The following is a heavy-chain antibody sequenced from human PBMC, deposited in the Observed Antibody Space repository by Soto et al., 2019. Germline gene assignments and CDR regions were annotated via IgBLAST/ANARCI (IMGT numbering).Heavy chain of an antibody. Sequence: SVKVSCKASGFTFTSSAVQWVRQARGQRLEWIGWIVVGSGDTNYAQKFQERVTITRDMSTSTAYMELSSLRSEDTAVYYCAAEKKPYYDFWSGLRQPTTYGMDVWGQGTTVTVSS. D-gene: IGHD3-3*01. CDR1: GFTFTSSA. V-gene: IGHV1-58*01. J-gene: IGHJ6*02. CDR2: IVVGSGDT. CDR3: AAEKKPYYDFWSGLRQPTTYGMDV.